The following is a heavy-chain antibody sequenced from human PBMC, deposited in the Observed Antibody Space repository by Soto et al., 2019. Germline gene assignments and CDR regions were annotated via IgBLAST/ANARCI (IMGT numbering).Heavy chain of an antibody. V-gene: IGHV3-66*01. CDR2: IYSGGST. Sequence: VQLVESGGGLVKPGGSLRLSCAASGFTFSDYYMSWIRQAPGKGLEWVSVIYSGGSTYYADSVKGRFTISRDNSKNTLYLQMNSLRAEDTAVYYCASGIVGATGNDYWGQGTLVTVSS. CDR1: GFTFSDYY. CDR3: ASGIVGATGNDY. J-gene: IGHJ4*02. D-gene: IGHD1-26*01.